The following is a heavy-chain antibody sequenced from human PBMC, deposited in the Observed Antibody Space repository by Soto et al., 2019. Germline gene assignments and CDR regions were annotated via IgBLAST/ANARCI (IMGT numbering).Heavy chain of an antibody. Sequence: VASVKVSCKASGGTFSSYAISWVRQAPGQGLEWMGGIIPIFGTANYAQKFQGRVTITADESTSTAYMELSSLRSEDTAVYYCARGVPYYYDSSSTEHDAFDIWGQGTMVTVSS. CDR3: ARGVPYYYDSSSTEHDAFDI. V-gene: IGHV1-69*13. J-gene: IGHJ3*02. CDR1: GGTFSSYA. CDR2: IIPIFGTA. D-gene: IGHD3-22*01.